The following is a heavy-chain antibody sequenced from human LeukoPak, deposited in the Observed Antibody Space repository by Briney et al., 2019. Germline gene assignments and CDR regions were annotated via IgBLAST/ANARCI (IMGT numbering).Heavy chain of an antibody. CDR2: INPNSGGT. Sequence: GASVKVSCKASGYTFTGYYMHWVRQAPGQGLEWMGWINPNSGGTNYAQKFQGRVTMTRDTSISTAYMELSGLRSDDTAVYYCTRPYYDFWSGYADNWFDPWGQGTLVTVSS. D-gene: IGHD3-3*01. CDR1: GYTFTGYY. J-gene: IGHJ5*02. V-gene: IGHV1-2*02. CDR3: TRPYYDFWSGYADNWFDP.